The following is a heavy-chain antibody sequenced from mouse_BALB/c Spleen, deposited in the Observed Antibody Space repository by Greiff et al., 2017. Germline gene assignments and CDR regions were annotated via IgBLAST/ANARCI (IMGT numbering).Heavy chain of an antibody. CDR2: INPYNGAT. Sequence: EVQLQQSGPELVKPGASVKISCKASGYSFTGYYMHWVKQSHVKSLEWIGRINPYNGATSYNQNFKDKASLTVDKSSSTAYMELHSLTSEDSAVYYCASSLRDYYAMDYWGQGTSVTVSS. CDR3: ASSLRDYYAMDY. J-gene: IGHJ4*01. CDR1: GYSFTGYY. V-gene: IGHV1-31*01.